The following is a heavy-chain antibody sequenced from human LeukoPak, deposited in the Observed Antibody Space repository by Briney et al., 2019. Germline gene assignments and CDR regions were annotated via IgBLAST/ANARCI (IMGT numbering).Heavy chain of an antibody. V-gene: IGHV4-4*07. CDR3: ARNYYYYYMDV. CDR2: IYSSGSS. J-gene: IGHJ6*03. CDR1: GGPIGTYY. Sequence: SETLSLTCTVSGGPIGTYYWSWIRQSAGKGLEWIGRIYSSGSSNYNPSLKSRVTMSVDTSKNQFSLTLSSVTAADTAVYYCARNYYYYYMDVWGKGTTVIVS.